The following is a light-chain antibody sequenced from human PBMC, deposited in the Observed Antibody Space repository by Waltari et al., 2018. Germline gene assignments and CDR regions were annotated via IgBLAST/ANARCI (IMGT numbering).Light chain of an antibody. V-gene: IGLV2-23*02. CDR3: CSYAGSGIYV. Sequence: QSALTQPASVSGSPGQSITVSCTGTSSDVGSYNLVSWFQQYPDTAPKLFIFEVNKRPSGVCNRFSGSKPGNTASLTISGLQAGDEADYYCCSYAGSGIYVFGTGAKVTVL. CDR1: SSDVGSYNL. J-gene: IGLJ1*01. CDR2: EVN.